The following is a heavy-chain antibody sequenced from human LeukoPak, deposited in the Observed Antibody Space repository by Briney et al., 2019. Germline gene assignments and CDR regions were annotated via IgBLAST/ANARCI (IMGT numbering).Heavy chain of an antibody. J-gene: IGHJ4*02. CDR3: ARTLVGATTFNYFDY. CDR2: IIPIFGTA. V-gene: IGHV1-69*05. Sequence: ASVKVSCKASGGTFSSYAISWVRQAPGQGLEWMGGIIPIFGTANSAQKFQGRVTITTDESTSTAYMELSSLRSEDTAVYYCARTLVGATTFNYFDYWGQGTLVTVSS. D-gene: IGHD1-26*01. CDR1: GGTFSSYA.